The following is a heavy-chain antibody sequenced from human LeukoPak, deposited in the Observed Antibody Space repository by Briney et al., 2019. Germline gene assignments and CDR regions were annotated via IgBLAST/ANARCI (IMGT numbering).Heavy chain of an antibody. D-gene: IGHD3-10*01. CDR1: GGTFSSYA. CDR3: ARGWAWRGAFDI. Sequence: WASVKVSCKASGGTFSSYAISWVRQAPGQGLEWMGRIIPIFGIANYAQKFQGRVTITADKSTSTAYMELSSLRSEDTAVYYCARGWAWRGAFDIWGQGTMVTVSS. CDR2: IIPIFGIA. J-gene: IGHJ3*02. V-gene: IGHV1-69*04.